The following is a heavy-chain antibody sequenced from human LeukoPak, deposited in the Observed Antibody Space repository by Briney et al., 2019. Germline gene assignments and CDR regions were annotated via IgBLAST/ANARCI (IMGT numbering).Heavy chain of an antibody. J-gene: IGHJ5*02. Sequence: GASVKVSCKASGYTFTGYYMHWVRQAPGQGLVWMGWINPNSGGTNYAQKFQGRVTMTRDTSISTAYMELSRLRSDDAAVYYCARDQSITGYNWFDPWGQGTLVTVSS. CDR1: GYTFTGYY. D-gene: IGHD1-20*01. CDR3: ARDQSITGYNWFDP. CDR2: INPNSGGT. V-gene: IGHV1-2*02.